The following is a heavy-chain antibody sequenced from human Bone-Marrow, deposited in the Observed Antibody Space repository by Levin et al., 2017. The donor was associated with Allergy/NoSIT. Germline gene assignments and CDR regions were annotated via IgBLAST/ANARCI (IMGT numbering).Heavy chain of an antibody. CDR2: IYYTGST. D-gene: IGHD5-12*01. Sequence: SQTLSLTCTVSGGSSSSGGYYWSWIRQHPGKGLEWIGYIYYTGSTYYNPSLKSRVTISLDTSKKQFSLRLSSVTAADTAVYYCAGESYSGYDIGAFDIWGQGTMVIVSS. V-gene: IGHV4-31*03. CDR1: GGSSSSGGYY. J-gene: IGHJ3*02. CDR3: AGESYSGYDIGAFDI.